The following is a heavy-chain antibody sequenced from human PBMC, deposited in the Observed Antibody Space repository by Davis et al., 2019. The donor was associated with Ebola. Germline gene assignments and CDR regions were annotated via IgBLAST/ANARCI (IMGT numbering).Heavy chain of an antibody. J-gene: IGHJ4*02. CDR3: TSGGKVDY. V-gene: IGHV3-9*01. Sequence: SLKISCTASGLTFEDYAMHWVRQTPGKGLEWVSGISWKTEKVAYADAVRGRFTISRDNSKNTLYLQMNSLRAEDTAVYYCTSGGKVDYWGQGTLVTVSS. CDR1: GLTFEDYA. CDR2: ISWKTEKV. D-gene: IGHD2-15*01.